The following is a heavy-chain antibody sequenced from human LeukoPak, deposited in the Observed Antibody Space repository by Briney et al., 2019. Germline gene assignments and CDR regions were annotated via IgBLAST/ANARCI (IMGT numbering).Heavy chain of an antibody. D-gene: IGHD6-6*01. J-gene: IGHJ6*03. CDR2: INPNSGGT. CDR1: GYTFTGYY. V-gene: IGHV1-2*02. Sequence: ASVKVSCKASGYTFTGYYMHWVRQAPGQGLEWMGWINPNSGGTNYAPKFQGRVTMTRDTSISTAYMELSRLRSDDTAVYYCARAINEYSSSSGYYYYMDVWGKGTTVTVSS. CDR3: ARAINEYSSSSGYYYYMDV.